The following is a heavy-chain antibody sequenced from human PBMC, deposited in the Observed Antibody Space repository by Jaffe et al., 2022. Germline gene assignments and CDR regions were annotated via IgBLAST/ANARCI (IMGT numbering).Heavy chain of an antibody. CDR2: ISSSGSTI. V-gene: IGHV3-48*03. CDR3: ARAVVPAAPPDYYYYMDV. CDR1: GFTFSSYE. J-gene: IGHJ6*03. Sequence: EVQLVESGGGLVQPGGSLRLSCAASGFTFSSYEMNWVRQAPGKGLEWVSYISSSGSTIYYADSVKGRFTISRDNAKNSLYLQMNSLRAEDTAVYYCARAVVPAAPPDYYYYMDVWGKGTTVTVSS. D-gene: IGHD2-2*01.